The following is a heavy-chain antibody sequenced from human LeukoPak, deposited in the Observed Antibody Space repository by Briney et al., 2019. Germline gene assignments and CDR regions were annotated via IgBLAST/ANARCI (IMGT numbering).Heavy chain of an antibody. V-gene: IGHV4-39*07. CDR3: ARLSAYYGSGSYPGDWFDP. CDR1: GGSISYTTYY. Sequence: SETLSLTCTVSGGSISYTTYYWGWIRQPPGEGLEWIGSFYNSGSSYYNPSLKSRVTISVDTSKNQFSLKLSSVTAADTAVYYCARLSAYYGSGSYPGDWFDPWGQGTLVTVSS. CDR2: FYNSGSS. D-gene: IGHD3-10*01. J-gene: IGHJ5*02.